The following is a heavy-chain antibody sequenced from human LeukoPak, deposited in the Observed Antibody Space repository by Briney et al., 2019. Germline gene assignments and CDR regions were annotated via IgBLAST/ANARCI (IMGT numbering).Heavy chain of an antibody. CDR1: GFTFSSYS. J-gene: IGHJ4*02. Sequence: PGGSLRLSCAASGFTFSSYSMNWVRQAPGKGLEWVSSISSSSSYMYYADSVKGRFTISRDNAKNSLYLQMNSLRAEDTAVYYCARDTTVYYWGQGTLVTVSS. D-gene: IGHD4-11*01. V-gene: IGHV3-21*01. CDR3: ARDTTVYY. CDR2: ISSSSSYM.